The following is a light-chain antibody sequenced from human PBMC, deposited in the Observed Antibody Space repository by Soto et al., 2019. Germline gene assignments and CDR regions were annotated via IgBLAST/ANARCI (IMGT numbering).Light chain of an antibody. Sequence: LTQPHSVSESPGKTVTISCTRISGSIASNFVQWYQRRPGSAPTTVIYESDQRPSGVPGRFSGSIDSSSNSASLTISGLKTEDEADYYCQSYDTSNHVVFGGGTKVTVL. CDR3: QSYDTSNHVV. V-gene: IGLV6-57*04. J-gene: IGLJ2*01. CDR1: SGSIASNF. CDR2: ESD.